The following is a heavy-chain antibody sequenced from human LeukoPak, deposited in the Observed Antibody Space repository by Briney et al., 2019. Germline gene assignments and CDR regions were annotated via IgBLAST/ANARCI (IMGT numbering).Heavy chain of an antibody. CDR2: IIPIDDGT. D-gene: IGHD6-13*01. J-gene: IGHJ6*02. Sequence: SVKVSCKASGGTFSNHAFSWVRQAPGQGLEWMGGIIPIDDGTNYVQKFQDRVMITADEATNIIYMELGSLKSEDTAEYYCARHSGHSSWYYGLDVWGQGTTVIVSS. CDR1: GGTFSNHA. CDR3: ARHSGHSSWYYGLDV. V-gene: IGHV1-69*13.